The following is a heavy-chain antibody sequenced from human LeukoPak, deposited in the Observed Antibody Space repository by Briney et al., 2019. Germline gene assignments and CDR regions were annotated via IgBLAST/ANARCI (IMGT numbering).Heavy chain of an antibody. CDR3: ARVWSDCYVTNCYISEY. V-gene: IGHV3-21*01. J-gene: IGHJ4*02. CDR1: GFTFSSYS. Sequence: GGSLRPSCAASGFTFSSYSMNWVCQAPGERLEWVSSISSSSTYIYYADSVKGRFTISRDDAENSLFLQMNSLRAEDTAVYYCARVWSDCYVTNCYISEYWGQGTLVTVSS. D-gene: IGHD3-3*01. CDR2: ISSSSTYI.